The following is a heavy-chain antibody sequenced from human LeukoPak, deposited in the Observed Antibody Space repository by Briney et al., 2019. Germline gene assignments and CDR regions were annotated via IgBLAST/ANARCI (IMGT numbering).Heavy chain of an antibody. V-gene: IGHV3-33*01. CDR2: IWYDGSNK. J-gene: IGHJ4*02. Sequence: GGSLRLSCAASGFTFSSYGMHWVRQAPGKGLEWVAVIWYDGSNKYYADSVKGRFTISRDNSKNTLYLQMNSLRAEDTAVYYCARLGQVENRLGQIDYWGQGTLVTVSS. D-gene: IGHD1-14*01. CDR1: GFTFSSYG. CDR3: ARLGQVENRLGQIDY.